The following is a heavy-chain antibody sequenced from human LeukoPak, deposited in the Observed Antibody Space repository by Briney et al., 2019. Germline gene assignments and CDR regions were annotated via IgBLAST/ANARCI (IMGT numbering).Heavy chain of an antibody. CDR3: AKVGYFDCLLTFDY. Sequence: GGSLRLSCAASGFTFSSYAMSWVRQAPGKGLEWVSAISGSGGSTYYADSVKGRFTISRDNPKNTLYLQMNSLRAEDTAVYYCAKVGYFDCLLTFDYWGQGTLVTVSS. D-gene: IGHD3-9*01. J-gene: IGHJ4*02. CDR1: GFTFSSYA. CDR2: ISGSGGST. V-gene: IGHV3-23*01.